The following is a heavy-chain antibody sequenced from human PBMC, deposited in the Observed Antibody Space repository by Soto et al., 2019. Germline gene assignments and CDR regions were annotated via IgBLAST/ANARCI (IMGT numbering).Heavy chain of an antibody. CDR1: GGSVTGFY. V-gene: IGHV4-59*02. D-gene: IGHD6-19*01. Sequence: SETLSLTCTVSGGSVTGFYWSWIRQPPGKGLEWIGYIFHSGSSNYHPSLKSRVTISVDTSKSQISLRLTSVTAADMAVYYCARASGLGVAHIDYWGQGTLVTVSS. CDR2: IFHSGSS. CDR3: ARASGLGVAHIDY. J-gene: IGHJ4*02.